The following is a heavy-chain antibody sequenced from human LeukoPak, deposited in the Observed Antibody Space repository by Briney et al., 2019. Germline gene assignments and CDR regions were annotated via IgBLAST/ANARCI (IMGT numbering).Heavy chain of an antibody. CDR1: GYTFISYA. Sequence: ASVKVSCKASGYTFISYAMHWVRQAPGQRLEWMGWINAGNGNTKYSQEFQGRVTITRDTSASTAYMELSSLRSEDMAVYYCARGVDTATRFDYWGQGTLVTVSS. J-gene: IGHJ4*02. CDR2: INAGNGNT. D-gene: IGHD5-18*01. CDR3: ARGVDTATRFDY. V-gene: IGHV1-3*03.